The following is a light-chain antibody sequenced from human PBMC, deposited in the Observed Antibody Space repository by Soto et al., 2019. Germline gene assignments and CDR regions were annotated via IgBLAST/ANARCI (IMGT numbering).Light chain of an antibody. V-gene: IGKV3-20*01. Sequence: EIVLTQSPGTLSLSPGERATLSCRASQSVSSSYLAWYQQKPGQAPRLLIYGASSRATGIPGRFSGSGSGTDFTLTISRLEPEDFATYYCQQFNNYPLFGPGTKVDIK. CDR2: GAS. CDR1: QSVSSSY. J-gene: IGKJ3*01. CDR3: QQFNNYPL.